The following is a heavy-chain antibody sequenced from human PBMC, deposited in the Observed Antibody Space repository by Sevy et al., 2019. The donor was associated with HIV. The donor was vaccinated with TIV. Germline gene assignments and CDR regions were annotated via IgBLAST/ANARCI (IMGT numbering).Heavy chain of an antibody. V-gene: IGHV3-21*01. CDR3: ARDKVEVVPVDYYYGMDV. CDR1: GFTFSSYT. D-gene: IGHD2-2*01. Sequence: RGSLRLSCAASGFTFSSYTMNWVRQAPGKGLEWVSSIISSSNSIYYADSVKGRFTISRDNAKNSLYLQMNSLRAEDTAVYYCARDKVEVVPVDYYYGMDVWGQGTTVTVSS. J-gene: IGHJ6*02. CDR2: IISSSNSI.